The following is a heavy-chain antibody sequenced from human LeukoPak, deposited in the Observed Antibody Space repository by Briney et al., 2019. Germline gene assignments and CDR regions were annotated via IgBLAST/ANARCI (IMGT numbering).Heavy chain of an antibody. J-gene: IGHJ6*02. CDR2: ISGSGGIT. CDR3: AKVRVVEGTLPEYYYYGMDF. Sequence: PGGSLRLSCAASGLTFSSYAMSWVRQAPGKGLEWVSAISGSGGITYSADSVKGRFTISRDNSKNTLYLQMNSLRAEDTAVYYCAKVRVVEGTLPEYYYYGMDFWGQGSTV. V-gene: IGHV3-23*01. D-gene: IGHD2-15*01. CDR1: GLTFSSYA.